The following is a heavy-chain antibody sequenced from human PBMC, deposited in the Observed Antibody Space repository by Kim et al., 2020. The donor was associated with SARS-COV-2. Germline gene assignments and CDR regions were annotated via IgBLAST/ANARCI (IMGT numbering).Heavy chain of an antibody. Sequence: GGSLRLSCAASGFTFSSYAMSWVRQAPGKGLEWVSAISGSGGSTYYADSVKGRFTISRDNSKNTLYLQMNSLRAEDTAVYYCASNRDIVVVPAAMRGYYFDYWGQGTLVTVSS. CDR3: ASNRDIVVVPAAMRGYYFDY. CDR1: GFTFSSYA. V-gene: IGHV3-23*01. J-gene: IGHJ4*02. CDR2: ISGSGGST. D-gene: IGHD2-2*01.